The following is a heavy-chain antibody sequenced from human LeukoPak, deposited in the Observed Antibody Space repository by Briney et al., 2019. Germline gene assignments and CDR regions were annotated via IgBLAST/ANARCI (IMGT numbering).Heavy chain of an antibody. CDR2: ISNDGSKK. J-gene: IGHJ4*02. D-gene: IGHD3-10*01. CDR3: AREAVWYGSGRGRAPDYYFDY. CDR1: GFTFSSYA. Sequence: GGSLRLSCAASGFTFSSYALHWVRQAPGRGLEWVADISNDGSKKYYGDSVKGRFTISRDNSKNTLYVQMNSLRAEDTAVYYCAREAVWYGSGRGRAPDYYFDYWGQGTLVTVSS. V-gene: IGHV3-30-3*01.